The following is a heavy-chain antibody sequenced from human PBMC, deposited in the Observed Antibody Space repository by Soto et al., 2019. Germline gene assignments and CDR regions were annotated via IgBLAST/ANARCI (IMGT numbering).Heavy chain of an antibody. V-gene: IGHV2-5*02. CDR2: IYWDDDK. J-gene: IGHJ6*02. D-gene: IGHD3-16*01. CDR1: GFSLSTSGVG. CDR3: ATRPPWGTRKRYYCYGIDV. Sequence: QITLKESGPTLVKPTQTLTLTCTFSGFSLSTSGVGVGWIRQPPGKALEWLALIYWDDDKRYSPSLKSRLTITKDTSKNQVVLTITNMDPVDTATYYCATRPPWGTRKRYYCYGIDVWGQGTTVTVSS.